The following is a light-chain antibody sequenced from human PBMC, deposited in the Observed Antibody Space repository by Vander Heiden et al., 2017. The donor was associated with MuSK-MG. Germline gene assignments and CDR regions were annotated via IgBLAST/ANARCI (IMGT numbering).Light chain of an antibody. CDR1: SGDVGAYDH. CDR3: CSYAGSYTFII. J-gene: IGLJ2*01. CDR2: DVT. Sequence: HSALTQPRSVSWSRGPSLPISCSGTSGDVGAYDHVSWYQQHPGKAPRLLIYDVTKRPPGVPDRFSGSKSGNTASLTISGLQAEDEADYYCCSYAGSYTFIIFGGGTNLTVL. V-gene: IGLV2-11*01.